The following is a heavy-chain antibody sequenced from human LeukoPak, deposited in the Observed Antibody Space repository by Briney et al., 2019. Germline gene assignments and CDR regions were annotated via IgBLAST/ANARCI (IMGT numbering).Heavy chain of an antibody. Sequence: SETLPLTCTVSGYSISRGNHWGWIRQPPGKGLEWIGSIYHSGSTYYNPSLKSRVTISVDTSKNQFSLKLTSVTAADTAVYYCARGPLIGPIDYWGQGTLVTVSS. V-gene: IGHV4-38-2*02. CDR2: IYHSGST. J-gene: IGHJ4*02. CDR1: GYSISRGNH. CDR3: ARGPLIGPIDY. D-gene: IGHD3-16*01.